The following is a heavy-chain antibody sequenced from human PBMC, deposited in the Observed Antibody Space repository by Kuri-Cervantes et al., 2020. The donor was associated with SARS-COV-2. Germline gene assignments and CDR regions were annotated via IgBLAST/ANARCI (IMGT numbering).Heavy chain of an antibody. D-gene: IGHD6-19*01. V-gene: IGHV1-69*06. CDR3: ASKSSSGWYPG. CDR1: GGTFSSYT. CDR2: IIPIFGTA. J-gene: IGHJ4*02. Sequence: SVKVSCKASGGTFSSYTISWVRQAPGQGLEWMGGIIPIFGTANYAQKFQGRVTITADKFTSTAYMGLSSLRSEDTAVYYCASKSSSGWYPGWGQGTLVTVSS.